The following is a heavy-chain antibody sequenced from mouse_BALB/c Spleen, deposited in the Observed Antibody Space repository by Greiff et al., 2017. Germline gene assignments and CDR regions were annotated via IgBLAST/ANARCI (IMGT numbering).Heavy chain of an antibody. V-gene: IGHV5-4*02. J-gene: IGHJ4*01. CDR3: ARGKYAMDY. CDR2: ISDGGSYT. Sequence: EVQGVESGGGLVKPGGSLKLSCAASGFTFSDYYMYWVRQTPEKRLEWVATISDGGSYTYYPDSVKGRFTISRDNAKNNLYLQMSSLKSEDTAMYYCARGKYAMDYWGQGTSVTVSS. CDR1: GFTFSDYY.